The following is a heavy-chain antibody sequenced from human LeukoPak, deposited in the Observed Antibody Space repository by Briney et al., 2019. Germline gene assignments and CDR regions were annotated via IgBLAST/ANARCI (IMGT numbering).Heavy chain of an antibody. D-gene: IGHD2-2*01. CDR1: GFTFSDYY. V-gene: IGHV3-11*01. CDR3: AKASLYCSSTSCRPDWYFDL. CDR2: ISSSGSTI. Sequence: GGSLRLSCAASGFTFSDYYMSWIRQAPGKGLEWVSYISSSGSTIYYADSVKGRFTISRDNAKNSLYLQMNSLRAEDTAVYYCAKASLYCSSTSCRPDWYFDLWGRGTLVTVSS. J-gene: IGHJ2*01.